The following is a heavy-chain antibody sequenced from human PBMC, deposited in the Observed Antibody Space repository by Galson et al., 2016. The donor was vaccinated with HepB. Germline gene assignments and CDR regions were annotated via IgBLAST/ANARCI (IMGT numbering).Heavy chain of an antibody. CDR1: GYTFTTYG. V-gene: IGHV1-18*01. Sequence: SVKVSCKASGYTFTTYGISWVRQAPGQGLEWMGWISPYSGNTNYAQKFHGRITMSTDTSTSTAYMELRSLRSDDPAVYDCAKKEGVAARNHYYSYHGMDVWGRGTTVTVSS. CDR2: ISPYSGNT. D-gene: IGHD6-6*01. CDR3: AKKEGVAARNHYYSYHGMDV. J-gene: IGHJ6*02.